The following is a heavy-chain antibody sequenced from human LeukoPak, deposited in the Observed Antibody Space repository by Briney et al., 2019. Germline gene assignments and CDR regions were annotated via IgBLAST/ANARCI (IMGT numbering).Heavy chain of an antibody. D-gene: IGHD3-10*01. CDR1: GFTFGDYA. V-gene: IGHV3-49*04. J-gene: IGHJ6*04. Sequence: PGRSLRLSCTASGFTFGDYAMSWVRQAPGKGLEWVGFIRSKAYGGTTEYAASVKGRFTNSRDDSKSIAYLQMNSLKTEDTAVYYCTRDSDLWFGGLYYYYGMDVWGKGTTVTVSS. CDR3: TRDSDLWFGGLYYYYGMDV. CDR2: IRSKAYGGTT.